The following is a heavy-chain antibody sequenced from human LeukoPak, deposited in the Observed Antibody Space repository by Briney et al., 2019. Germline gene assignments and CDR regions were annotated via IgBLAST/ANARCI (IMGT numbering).Heavy chain of an antibody. CDR3: ARGSVTMGY. CDR1: GYSISSGYY. CDR2: IYHSGST. V-gene: IGHV4-38-2*02. Sequence: SETLSLTCTVSGYSISSGYYWGCIRQPPEQGLEWIGSIYHSGSTYYNPSLKSRVTISVDTSKNQFSLKLSSVTAADTAVYYCARGSVTMGYWGQGTLVTVSS. J-gene: IGHJ4*02. D-gene: IGHD4-17*01.